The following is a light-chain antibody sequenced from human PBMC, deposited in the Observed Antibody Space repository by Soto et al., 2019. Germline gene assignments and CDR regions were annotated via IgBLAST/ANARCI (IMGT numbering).Light chain of an antibody. Sequence: QSVLTQPPSVSGAPGQRVTISCTGSSSNIGAGYDVHWYQQLPGTAPKLLIYGNSNRPSGVPDRFSGSKSGTSASLPITGVQAEDEADYYCRSYDSSLSASVFGGGTQLTVL. CDR2: GNS. V-gene: IGLV1-40*01. J-gene: IGLJ2*01. CDR1: SSNIGAGYD. CDR3: RSYDSSLSASV.